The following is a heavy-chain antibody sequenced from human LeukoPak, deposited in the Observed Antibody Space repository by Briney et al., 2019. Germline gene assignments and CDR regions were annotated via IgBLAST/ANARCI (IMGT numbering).Heavy chain of an antibody. J-gene: IGHJ4*02. CDR1: GYTFTGYY. Sequence: GASVKVSCKASGYTFTGYYMHWVRQAPGQGLEWMGWINPNSGGTNYAQKFQGRVTMTRDTSISTAYMELSRLRSDDTAVYYCATAYHGNSYGYRGDYWGQGTLVTVSS. CDR3: ATAYHGNSYGYRGDY. D-gene: IGHD5-18*01. CDR2: INPNSGGT. V-gene: IGHV1-2*02.